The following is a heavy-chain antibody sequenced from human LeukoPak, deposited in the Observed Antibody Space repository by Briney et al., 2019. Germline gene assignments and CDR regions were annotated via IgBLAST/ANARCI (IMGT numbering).Heavy chain of an antibody. D-gene: IGHD6-13*01. CDR1: NYSISSGYY. J-gene: IGHJ5*02. Sequence: KPSETLSLTCTVSNYSISSGYYWGWIRQPPGKGLEWIGSIYHSGSTYNNPSLKSRVTISVDTSKNQFSLKLSSVTAADTAVYYCARHGGYSSSIDPRDNWFDPWGQGTLVTVSS. V-gene: IGHV4-38-2*02. CDR2: IYHSGST. CDR3: ARHGGYSSSIDPRDNWFDP.